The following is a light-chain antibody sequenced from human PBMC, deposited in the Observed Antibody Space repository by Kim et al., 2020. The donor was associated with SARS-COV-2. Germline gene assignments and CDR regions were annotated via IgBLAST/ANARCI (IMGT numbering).Light chain of an antibody. Sequence: ASVGDRVTITCRASQSIDTYLNWFQQKPGKAPSLLIYAASSLLSGVPSRFSGSGSGTDFTLTISSLQPEDFATYFCQQSYNSPLTFGQGTKVDIK. V-gene: IGKV1-39*01. J-gene: IGKJ1*01. CDR2: AAS. CDR1: QSIDTY. CDR3: QQSYNSPLT.